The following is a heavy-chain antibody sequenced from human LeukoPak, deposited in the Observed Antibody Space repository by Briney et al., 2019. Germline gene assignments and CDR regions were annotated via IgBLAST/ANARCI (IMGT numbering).Heavy chain of an antibody. V-gene: IGHV4-39*01. CDR3: ARPSTDYVWGSYRTGAFDI. Sequence: KPSETLSLTCTVSGGSISSSSYYWGWIRQPPGKGLEWIGSIYYSGSTHYNPSLKSRVTISVDTSKNQFSLKLSSVTAADTAVYYCARPSTDYVWGSYRTGAFDIWGQGTMVTVSS. D-gene: IGHD3-16*02. CDR2: IYYSGST. CDR1: GGSISSSSYY. J-gene: IGHJ3*02.